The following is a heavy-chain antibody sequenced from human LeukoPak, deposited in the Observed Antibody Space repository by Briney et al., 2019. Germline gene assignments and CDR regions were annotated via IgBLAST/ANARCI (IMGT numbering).Heavy chain of an antibody. D-gene: IGHD6-19*01. CDR2: IYYSGST. CDR1: GGSISSYD. Sequence: SETLSLTCTVSGGSISSYDWSWIRQPPGKALEWIGYIYYSGSTNYNPSLKSRVTISVDPSKNQFSLKLNSVTAADTAVYYCAKTVAGYWYFDLWGRGTLVTVSS. V-gene: IGHV4-59*08. J-gene: IGHJ2*01. CDR3: AKTVAGYWYFDL.